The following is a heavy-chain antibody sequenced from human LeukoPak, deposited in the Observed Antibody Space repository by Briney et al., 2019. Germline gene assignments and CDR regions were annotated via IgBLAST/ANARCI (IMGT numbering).Heavy chain of an antibody. CDR3: ARELYCTNGVCYNGMDV. V-gene: IGHV3-53*04. Sequence: GGSLRLSCAASGFTVSSNCMSWVRQAPGKGLEWVSVIYSGGSTYYADSVKGRFTISRHNSKNTLYLQMNSLRAEDTAVYYCARELYCTNGVCYNGMDVWGQGTTVTVSS. CDR1: GFTVSSNC. D-gene: IGHD2-8*01. CDR2: IYSGGST. J-gene: IGHJ6*02.